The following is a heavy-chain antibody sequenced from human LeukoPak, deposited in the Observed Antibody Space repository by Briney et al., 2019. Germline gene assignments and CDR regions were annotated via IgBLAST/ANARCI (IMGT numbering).Heavy chain of an antibody. CDR2: IYSGGST. CDR3: ARGSGSPWGYYYGMDV. D-gene: IGHD2-15*01. J-gene: IGHJ6*02. V-gene: IGHV3-53*01. CDR1: GFTVSSNY. Sequence: PGGSLRLSCAASGFTVSSNYMSWVRQAPGKGLEWVSIIYSGGSTYYADSVKGRFTISRDNSKNTLYLQMNSLRAEDTAVYYCARGSGSPWGYYYGMDVWGQGTTVTVSS.